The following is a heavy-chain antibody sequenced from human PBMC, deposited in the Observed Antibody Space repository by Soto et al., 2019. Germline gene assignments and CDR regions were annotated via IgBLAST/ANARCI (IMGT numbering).Heavy chain of an antibody. J-gene: IGHJ6*02. V-gene: IGHV3-30-3*01. CDR1: GFTFNTYS. Sequence: QVQLVESGGGVVQPGRSLRLSCAASGFTFNTYSMHWVRQAPGKGLEWVSVISYHISNKYYADSVKGRFTISRDNSKKTLFLQMDSLTADDTAVYYCASGDSWSSGIYYFGLGVWGQGTTVTVSS. CDR3: ASGDSWSSGIYYFGLGV. CDR2: ISYHISNK. D-gene: IGHD3-22*01.